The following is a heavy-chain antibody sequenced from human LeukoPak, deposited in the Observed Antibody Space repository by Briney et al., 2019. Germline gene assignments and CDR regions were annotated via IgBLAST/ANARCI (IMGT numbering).Heavy chain of an antibody. CDR1: GGSISSGGHS. V-gene: IGHV4-30-4*07. D-gene: IGHD2-8*01. CDR2: IYYSRST. CDR3: ARGSPGYCTNGVCYLDY. J-gene: IGHJ4*02. Sequence: SSETLSLTCAVSGGSISSGGHSWSWIRQPPGKGLEWIGYIYYSRSTYYNPSLKSRVTISVDTSKNQSSLKLSSVTAADTAVYYCARGSPGYCTNGVCYLDYWGQGTLVTVSS.